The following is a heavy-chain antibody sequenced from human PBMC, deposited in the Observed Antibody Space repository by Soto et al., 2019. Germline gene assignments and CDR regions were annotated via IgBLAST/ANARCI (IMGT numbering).Heavy chain of an antibody. CDR1: GGSISSYY. Sequence: QVQLQESGPGLVKPSETLSLTCTVSGGSISSYYWSWIRQRPGKGLEWIGYIYYSGSTNYNPSLKSRVTVSVDTSKNQFSLKLSSVTAADTALYYCARARGYDYVWGSYRGQYNWFDPWGQGTLVTVSS. CDR2: IYYSGST. D-gene: IGHD3-16*02. J-gene: IGHJ5*02. CDR3: ARARGYDYVWGSYRGQYNWFDP. V-gene: IGHV4-59*01.